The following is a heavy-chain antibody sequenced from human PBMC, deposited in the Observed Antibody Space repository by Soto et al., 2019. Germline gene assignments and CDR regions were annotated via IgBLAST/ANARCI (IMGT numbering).Heavy chain of an antibody. CDR1: GGTFTSYY. CDR2: TNPSGGST. D-gene: IGHD2-15*01. V-gene: IGHV1-46*01. J-gene: IGHJ6*02. CDR3: AGGVFCSGGSCYSWARVYGMYV. Sequence: ASVKVSCKASGGTFTSYYMHWVRQAPGQGLEWMGITNPSGGSTSYAQKFQGRVTMTRDTSTSTVYMELSSLRSEDTAVYYCAGGVFCSGGSCYSWARVYGMYVWGQGTTATVPS.